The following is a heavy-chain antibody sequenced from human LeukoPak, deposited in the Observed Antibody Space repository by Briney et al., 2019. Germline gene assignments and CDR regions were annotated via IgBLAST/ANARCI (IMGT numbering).Heavy chain of an antibody. CDR2: ISAYNGNT. CDR1: GYTFTSYY. J-gene: IGHJ4*02. V-gene: IGHV1-18*04. D-gene: IGHD1-26*01. CDR3: ARANPKTYSGSYYPNFDY. Sequence: GASVKVSCKASGYTFTSYYMHWVRQAPGQGLEWMGWISAYNGNTNYAQKLQGRVTMTTDTSTSTAYMELRSLRSDDTAVYYCARANPKTYSGSYYPNFDYWGQGTLVTVSS.